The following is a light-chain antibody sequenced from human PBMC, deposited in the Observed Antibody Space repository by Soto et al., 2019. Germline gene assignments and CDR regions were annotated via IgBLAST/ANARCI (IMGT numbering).Light chain of an antibody. J-gene: IGKJ2*01. CDR3: QQYNTWSPRYT. CDR2: RAS. V-gene: IGKV3-15*01. Sequence: EIVMTQSPAILSVSPGGRATLSCRASQSVKTYLAWYQHKPGQPPRLLFYRASSRATDIPARFSASGSGTDFSLTISSLQSEDFAIYYCQQYNTWSPRYTFGQGTKLEI. CDR1: QSVKTY.